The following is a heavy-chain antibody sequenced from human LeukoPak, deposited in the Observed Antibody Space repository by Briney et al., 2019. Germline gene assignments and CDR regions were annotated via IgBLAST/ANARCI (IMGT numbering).Heavy chain of an antibody. V-gene: IGHV3-23*01. Sequence: GGSLRLSCAASGFTFSSYAMSWVRQAAGKGREWVSAISGSGGSTYYADSVKGRFTISRDNSKNTLYLQMNSLRAEDTAVYYCAKGKSSSSWYGRSPFDPWGQGTLVTVSS. J-gene: IGHJ5*02. CDR2: ISGSGGST. CDR1: GFTFSSYA. CDR3: AKGKSSSSWYGRSPFDP. D-gene: IGHD6-13*01.